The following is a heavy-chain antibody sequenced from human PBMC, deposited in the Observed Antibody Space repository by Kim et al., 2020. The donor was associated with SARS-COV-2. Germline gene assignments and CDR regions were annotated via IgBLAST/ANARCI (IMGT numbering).Heavy chain of an antibody. D-gene: IGHD4-4*01. CDR3: GPGEVNWFDP. Sequence: GGSLRLSCAASGFAFNDYYMTWIRQAPGKGLEWVSYISSRGNIIYYADSVKGRFTISRDNAKNSLYLQMNRLRADDTAVYYCGPGEVNWFDPWGQGTLVTVSS. J-gene: IGHJ5*02. CDR1: GFAFNDYY. CDR2: ISSRGNII. V-gene: IGHV3-11*01.